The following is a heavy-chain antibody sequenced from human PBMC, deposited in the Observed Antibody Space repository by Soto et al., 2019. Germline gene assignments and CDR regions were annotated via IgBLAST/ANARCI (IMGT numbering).Heavy chain of an antibody. D-gene: IGHD2-8*01. CDR2: LSTSGRT. CDR3: ARGMGRYFDL. Sequence: SETLSLTCTVSGGSITSGGHYWGWIRQYPGKGLEWIGRLSTSGRTNYSPSLQSRVTMSLDTSKNRFSLRLTSVSAADTAVYFCARGMGRYFDLWGRGTLVTVSS. J-gene: IGHJ2*01. V-gene: IGHV4-39*07. CDR1: GGSITSGGHY.